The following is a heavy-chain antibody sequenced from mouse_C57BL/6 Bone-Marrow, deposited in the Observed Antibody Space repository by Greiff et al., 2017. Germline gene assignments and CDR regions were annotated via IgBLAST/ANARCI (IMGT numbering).Heavy chain of an antibody. D-gene: IGHD2-3*01. CDR2: INYDGSST. CDR1: GFTFSDYY. J-gene: IGHJ1*03. CDR3: ARDRWLLRSWYFDV. Sequence: EVHLVESEGGLVQPGSSMKLSCTASGFTFSDYYMAWVRQVPEKGLEWVANINYDGSSTYYLDSLKSRFIISRDNAKNILYLQMSSLKSEDTATYYCARDRWLLRSWYFDVWGTGTTVTVSS. V-gene: IGHV5-16*01.